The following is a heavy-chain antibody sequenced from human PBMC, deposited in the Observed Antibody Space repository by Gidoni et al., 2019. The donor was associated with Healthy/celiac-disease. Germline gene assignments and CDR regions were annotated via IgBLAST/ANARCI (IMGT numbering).Heavy chain of an antibody. D-gene: IGHD3-22*01. V-gene: IGHV4-59*01. CDR1: GGSISSYY. CDR3: ARDNYYDSSGYYDY. Sequence: QVQLQESGPGLVKPSETLSLTCTVSGGSISSYYWSWIRQPPGKGLEWIGYIYYSGSTNYHPSLKSRVTISVDTSKNQFSLKLSSVTAADTAVYYCARDNYYDSSGYYDYWGQGTLVTVSS. CDR2: IYYSGST. J-gene: IGHJ4*02.